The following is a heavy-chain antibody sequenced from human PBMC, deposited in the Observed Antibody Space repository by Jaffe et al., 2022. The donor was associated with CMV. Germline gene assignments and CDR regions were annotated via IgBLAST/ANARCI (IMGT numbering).Heavy chain of an antibody. CDR1: GGSISSYY. CDR2: IYYSGST. J-gene: IGHJ4*02. V-gene: IGHV4-59*08. CDR3: ARQVHRYDFWSGYYVFDY. D-gene: IGHD3-3*01. Sequence: QVQLQESGPGLVKPSETLSLTCTVSGGSISSYYWSWIRQPPGKGLEWIGYIYYSGSTNYNPSLKSRVTISVDTSKNQFSLKLSSVTAADTAVYYCARQVHRYDFWSGYYVFDYWGQGTLVTVSS.